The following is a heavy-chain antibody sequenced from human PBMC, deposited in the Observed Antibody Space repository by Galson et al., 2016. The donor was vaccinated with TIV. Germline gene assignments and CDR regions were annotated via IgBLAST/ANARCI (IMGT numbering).Heavy chain of an antibody. CDR2: IKQDGSEK. CDR1: GFSVSSNY. Sequence: SLRLSCAASGFSVSSNYMSWVRQAPGKGLEWVANIKQDGSEKHYVDSVKGRFTISRDNAKNSLYLQMNSLRAEDTAVYYCARNNWNYEGAFDIWGQGTMVTVSS. CDR3: ARNNWNYEGAFDI. V-gene: IGHV3-7*01. D-gene: IGHD1-7*01. J-gene: IGHJ3*02.